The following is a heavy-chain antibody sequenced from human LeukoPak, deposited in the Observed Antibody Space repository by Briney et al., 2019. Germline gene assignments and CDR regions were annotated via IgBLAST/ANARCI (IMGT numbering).Heavy chain of an antibody. CDR3: ARDYYGSGSQTFDY. D-gene: IGHD3-10*01. J-gene: IGHJ4*02. Sequence: GGSLRLSCAASGLTFSSHWMHWVSQAPGKGLVWVSRITNDGSSTTYADSVKGRFTISRDNAKNMLYLQVNSLRAEDTAVYYCARDYYGSGSQTFDYWGQGTLVTVSS. CDR2: ITNDGSST. V-gene: IGHV3-74*01. CDR1: GLTFSSHW.